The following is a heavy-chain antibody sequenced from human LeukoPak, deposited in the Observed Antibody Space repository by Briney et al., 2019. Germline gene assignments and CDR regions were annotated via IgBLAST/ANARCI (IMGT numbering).Heavy chain of an antibody. V-gene: IGHV6-1*01. CDR1: GDSVSSNSAT. D-gene: IGHD2-2*01. CDR3: ARGSNAFDI. J-gene: IGHJ3*02. Sequence: SQTLSLTCAISGDSVSSNSATWIWIRQSPSRGLEWLGRTYYRSKWYNDYAVSVKSRIIINPDTSKDQFSLQLNSVTPEDTAVYYCARGSNAFDIWGQGTTVTVSS. CDR2: TYYRSKWYN.